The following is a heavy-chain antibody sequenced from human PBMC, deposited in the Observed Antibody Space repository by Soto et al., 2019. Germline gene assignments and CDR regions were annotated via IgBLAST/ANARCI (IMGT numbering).Heavy chain of an antibody. CDR3: ARDVLSIGCSGGSCYPLDY. V-gene: IGHV1-69*08. D-gene: IGHD2-15*01. CDR2: IIPILGIA. J-gene: IGHJ4*02. Sequence: QVQLVQSGAEVKKPGSSVKVSCKASGGTFSSYTISRVRQAPGQGLEWMGRIIPILGIANYAQKIQGRVTITADKSTSTAYMELSSLRSEDTAVYYCARDVLSIGCSGGSCYPLDYWGQGTLVTVSS. CDR1: GGTFSSYT.